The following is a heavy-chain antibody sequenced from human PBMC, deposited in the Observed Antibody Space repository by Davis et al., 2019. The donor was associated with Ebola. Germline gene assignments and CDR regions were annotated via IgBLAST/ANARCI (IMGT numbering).Heavy chain of an antibody. CDR3: ARGHNYGHDY. CDR1: GYPFTNYA. Sequence: ASVKVSCKASGYPFTNYAMNWVRQVPGHGLEWMGRIITNSGGTNYAQNFQGRVTMTRDTSISTAYMELSSLTSDDTAVYFCARGHNYGHDYWGQGTLVTVSS. D-gene: IGHD5-18*01. J-gene: IGHJ4*02. CDR2: IITNSGGT. V-gene: IGHV1-2*06.